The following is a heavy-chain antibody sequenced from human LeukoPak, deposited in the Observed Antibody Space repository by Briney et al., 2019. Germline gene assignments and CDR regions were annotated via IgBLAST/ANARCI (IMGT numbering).Heavy chain of an antibody. J-gene: IGHJ4*02. CDR2: ISSSGKS. D-gene: IGHD1-26*01. Sequence: SESLSLTCAVSGGSISTTDFDWAWIRQPPGQGLEWIATISSSGKSYYNPYLMSRVTISVDTSKNQFSLDVTSVTAADTGLFYCARFKGGTGFDYWGRGILVIVS. V-gene: IGHV4-39*01. CDR1: GGSISTTDFD. CDR3: ARFKGGTGFDY.